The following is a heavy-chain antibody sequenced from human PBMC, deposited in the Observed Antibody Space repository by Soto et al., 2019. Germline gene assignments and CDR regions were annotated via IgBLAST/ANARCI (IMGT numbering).Heavy chain of an antibody. CDR3: AREGGESSDGLYYFDS. CDR1: GGSTSSDNY. J-gene: IGHJ4*02. CDR2: IYYSGNT. Sequence: SETLSLTCTAYGGSTSSDNYWSWIRQPPGKGLEWIGHIYYSGNTDYNPSLKSRLAISIDTSKNQFSLKLSSVTAADTAVYFCAREGGESSDGLYYFDSWGQGSLVTVSS. D-gene: IGHD3-16*01. V-gene: IGHV4-30-4*01.